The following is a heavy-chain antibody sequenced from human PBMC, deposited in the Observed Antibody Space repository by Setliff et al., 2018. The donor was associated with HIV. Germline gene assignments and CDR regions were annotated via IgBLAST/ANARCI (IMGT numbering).Heavy chain of an antibody. J-gene: IGHJ4*02. CDR3: TRTNPPAAPPFDF. V-gene: IGHV4-61*02. CDR2: IYTSGST. D-gene: IGHD6-13*01. Sequence: SETLSLTCSVSGGSISSGSYYWNWIRQPAGKGLEWIGRIYTSGSTNYNPSLQSRITISVDTSKNQFSLKLSSVTAADTAVYYCTRTNPPAAPPFDFWGQGTLVTVSS. CDR1: GGSISSGSYY.